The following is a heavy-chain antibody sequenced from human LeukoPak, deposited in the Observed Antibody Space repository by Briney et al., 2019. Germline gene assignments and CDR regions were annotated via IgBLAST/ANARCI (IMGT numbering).Heavy chain of an antibody. CDR2: INHSGST. CDR3: APQSGDYGGNSAY. Sequence: SETLSLTCAVYGGSFSGYYWSWIRQPPGKGLEWIGEINHSGSTNYNPSLKSRVTISLDTSKNQFSLKLSSVTAADTAVYYCAPQSGDYGGNSAYWGQGTQVTVSS. V-gene: IGHV4-34*01. J-gene: IGHJ4*02. D-gene: IGHD4-23*01. CDR1: GGSFSGYY.